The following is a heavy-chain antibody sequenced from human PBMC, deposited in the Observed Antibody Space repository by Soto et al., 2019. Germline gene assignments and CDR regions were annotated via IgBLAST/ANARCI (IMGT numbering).Heavy chain of an antibody. Sequence: SETLSLTCTVSGGSISSYYWSWTRQPPGKRLEWIGYVYYSASTNYHPSLKTRVTISLDMSKNQFSLKLSSVTAAATAVYYCVREVLRLGFDYWGQGTLVTVSS. D-gene: IGHD5-12*01. CDR3: VREVLRLGFDY. J-gene: IGHJ4*02. V-gene: IGHV4-59*01. CDR1: GGSISSYY. CDR2: VYYSAST.